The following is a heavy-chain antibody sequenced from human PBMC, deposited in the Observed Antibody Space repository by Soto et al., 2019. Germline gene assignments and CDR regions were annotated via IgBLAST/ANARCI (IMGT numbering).Heavy chain of an antibody. D-gene: IGHD6-13*01. V-gene: IGHV4-59*01. J-gene: IGHJ3*02. CDR2: IYYSGST. CDR3: ARSRYSSSWYGDAVSAFDI. CDR1: GGSISSYY. Sequence: LSLTCTVSGGSISSYYWSWIRQPPGKGLEWIGYIYYSGSTNYNPSLKSRVTISVDTSKNQFSLKLSSVTAADTAVYYCARSRYSSSWYGDAVSAFDIWGQGTMVTVSS.